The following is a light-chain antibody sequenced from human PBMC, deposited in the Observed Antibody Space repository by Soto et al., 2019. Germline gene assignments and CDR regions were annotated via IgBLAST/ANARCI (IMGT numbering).Light chain of an antibody. Sequence: IVMTQSPATLSVSPGERVTLSCRASQSVSSNLAWYQQKPGQAPRLLIYSASTRATGIPARFSGSGSGTVFTLAITSLQSEDFAVYFCQQYVIWPPTFTFGQGTKLEI. CDR1: QSVSSN. CDR2: SAS. J-gene: IGKJ2*01. CDR3: QQYVIWPPTFT. V-gene: IGKV3-15*01.